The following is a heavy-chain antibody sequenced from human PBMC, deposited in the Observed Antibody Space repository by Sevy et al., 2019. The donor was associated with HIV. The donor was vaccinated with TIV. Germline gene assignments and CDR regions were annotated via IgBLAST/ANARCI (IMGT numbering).Heavy chain of an antibody. CDR3: ARASSNYYDSGSHYKTNVAGSAWFDP. CDR1: GYSINRNTY. Sequence: SETLSLTCTVSGYSINRNTYWGWIRQPPGKGLEWLGSVHHGGSTYYNPSLKSRVTISTDTSKNQFSLKLNSVTAADAAVYFCARASSNYYDSGSHYKTNVAGSAWFDPWGQGTLVTVSS. CDR2: VHHGGST. D-gene: IGHD3-10*01. J-gene: IGHJ5*02. V-gene: IGHV4-38-2*02.